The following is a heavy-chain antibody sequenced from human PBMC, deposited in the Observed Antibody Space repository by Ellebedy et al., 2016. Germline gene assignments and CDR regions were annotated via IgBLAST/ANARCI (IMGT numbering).Heavy chain of an antibody. CDR3: ARDYDFWSGYLDY. CDR1: GFTFDDYA. CDR2: IKLDGSEK. V-gene: IGHV3-7*01. Sequence: GGSLRLSXAASGFTFDDYAMHWVRQAPGKGLEWVANIKLDGSEKYYVDSVKGRFSISRDNAKTSLYLQMNSLRAEDTAVYYCARDYDFWSGYLDYWGQGTLVTVSS. J-gene: IGHJ4*02. D-gene: IGHD3-3*01.